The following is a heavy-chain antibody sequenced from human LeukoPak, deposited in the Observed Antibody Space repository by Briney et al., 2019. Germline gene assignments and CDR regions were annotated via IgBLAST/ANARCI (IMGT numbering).Heavy chain of an antibody. V-gene: IGHV4-59*01. Sequence: SETLSLTCTVSGGSISSYYWSWIRQPPGKGLEWIGYIYYSGSTNYNPSLKSRVTISVDTSKNQFSLKLSSVTAADTAVYYCARGRSSSWYPPFDYWGQGTLVTVSS. CDR3: ARGRSSSWYPPFDY. J-gene: IGHJ4*02. CDR1: GGSISSYY. CDR2: IYYSGST. D-gene: IGHD6-13*01.